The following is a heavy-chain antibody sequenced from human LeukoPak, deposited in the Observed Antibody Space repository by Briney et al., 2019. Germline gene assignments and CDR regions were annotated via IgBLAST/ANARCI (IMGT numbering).Heavy chain of an antibody. V-gene: IGHV4-4*07. J-gene: IGHJ6*02. CDR3: ARWQGIATAHNYYYYGLDV. CDR1: GDSINYYY. CDR2: IYTSGIT. Sequence: SSETLSLTYTVSGDSINYYYWSWIRQPAGKGLEWIGRIYTSGITNYNPSLKSRVTMSADTSKNQFSLKLSSVTAADTAVYYCARWQGIATAHNYYYYGLDVWGQGTTVTVSS. D-gene: IGHD6-13*01.